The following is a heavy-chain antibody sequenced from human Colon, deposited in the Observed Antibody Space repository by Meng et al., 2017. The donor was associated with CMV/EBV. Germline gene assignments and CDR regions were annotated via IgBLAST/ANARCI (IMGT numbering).Heavy chain of an antibody. J-gene: IGHJ4*02. D-gene: IGHD2-2*01. CDR3: VLGVVPAAHPFDY. Sequence: ASVKVSCKASGYTFTSYDINWVRQATGQGLEWMGWMNPNSGNTGYAQKFQGRVTITTDESTSTAYMELSSLRSEDTAVYYCVLGVVPAAHPFDYWGQGTLVTVSS. V-gene: IGHV1-8*01. CDR1: GYTFTSYD. CDR2: MNPNSGNT.